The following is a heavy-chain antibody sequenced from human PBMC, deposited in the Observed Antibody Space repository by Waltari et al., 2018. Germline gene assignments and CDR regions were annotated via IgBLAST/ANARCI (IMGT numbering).Heavy chain of an antibody. D-gene: IGHD6-6*01. CDR3: AKGQVEYSSLRGMDV. Sequence: EVPLVESGGGLVQPGRSLRLSCAASGFTLDDYAMHWVRQAPGKVLEWVSGISWNSGSIGYADSVKGRFTISRDNAKNSLYLQMNSLRAEDTALYYCAKGQVEYSSLRGMDVWGQGTTVTVSS. CDR2: ISWNSGSI. CDR1: GFTLDDYA. J-gene: IGHJ6*02. V-gene: IGHV3-9*01.